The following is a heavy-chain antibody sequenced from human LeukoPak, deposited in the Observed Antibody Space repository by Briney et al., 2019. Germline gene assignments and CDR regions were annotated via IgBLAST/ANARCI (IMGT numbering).Heavy chain of an antibody. V-gene: IGHV1-2*06. CDR1: GYTFTGYY. CDR2: INPNSGGT. Sequence: ASVKVSCKVSGYTFTGYYMHWVRQAPGQGLEWMGRINPNSGGTNYAQKFQGRVTMTRDTSISTAYMELSRLRSDDTAVYYCARDGRCCSSTSCYYWFDPWGQGTLVTVSS. D-gene: IGHD2-2*01. CDR3: ARDGRCCSSTSCYYWFDP. J-gene: IGHJ5*02.